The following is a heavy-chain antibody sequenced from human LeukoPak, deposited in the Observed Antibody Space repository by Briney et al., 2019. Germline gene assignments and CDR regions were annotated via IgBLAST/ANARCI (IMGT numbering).Heavy chain of an antibody. J-gene: IGHJ4*02. CDR1: AFIFSGHW. CDR3: ARDGTIFGVAPHFDY. Sequence: GGSLRLSCEGSAFIFSGHWMNWVRQTPGKGLEWVASIKEDGSERQYVDSVKGRFSISRDNTKGSLFLQLNSLRAEDTAVYYCARDGTIFGVAPHFDYWGQGTLVTVSS. CDR2: IKEDGSER. D-gene: IGHD3-3*01. V-gene: IGHV3-7*03.